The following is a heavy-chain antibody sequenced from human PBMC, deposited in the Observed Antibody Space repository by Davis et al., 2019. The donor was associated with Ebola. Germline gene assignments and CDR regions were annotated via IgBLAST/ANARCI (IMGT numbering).Heavy chain of an antibody. V-gene: IGHV3-66*01. CDR1: GFTVRSYY. Sequence: GESLKISCAASGFTVRSYYMSWVRQAPGKGLEWVSVIYSGGGTYYADPVKGRFTISRDNLKNTVFLQMNSLRVEDTAVYHCTRDLETGYYGMDVWGQGTTVTVSS. J-gene: IGHJ6*02. CDR3: TRDLETGYYGMDV. CDR2: IYSGGGT.